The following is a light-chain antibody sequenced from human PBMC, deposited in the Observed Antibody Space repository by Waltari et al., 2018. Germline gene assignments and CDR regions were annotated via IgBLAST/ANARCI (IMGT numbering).Light chain of an antibody. CDR1: QGISSN. V-gene: IGKV3-15*01. CDR2: GKS. CDR3: QQYDIWPYT. Sequence: EIVMTQSPATLSMSPGETATLSCRASQGISSNLAWHQQKPGQAPRLLMYGKSTRASGFPAGFSGSGSGTEFTLTISSLQSEDFATYYCQQYDIWPYTFGQGTKLEIK. J-gene: IGKJ2*01.